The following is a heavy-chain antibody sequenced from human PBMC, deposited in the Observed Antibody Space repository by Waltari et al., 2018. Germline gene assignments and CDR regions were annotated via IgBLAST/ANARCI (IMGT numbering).Heavy chain of an antibody. D-gene: IGHD3-10*01. V-gene: IGHV3-23*03. J-gene: IGHJ4*02. Sequence: EVQLLESGGGLVQPGGSLRLSCAASGFTFSSYAMSWVRQAPGKGLEWVSVIYSGGSTDYADSGKGRFTISRDNSKNTLYLQMNSLRAEDTAVYYCAKDRGDGSGSPTDYWGQGTLVTVSS. CDR1: GFTFSSYA. CDR3: AKDRGDGSGSPTDY. CDR2: IYSGGST.